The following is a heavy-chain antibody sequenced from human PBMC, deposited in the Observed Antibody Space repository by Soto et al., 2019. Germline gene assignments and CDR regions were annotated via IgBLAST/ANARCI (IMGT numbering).Heavy chain of an antibody. V-gene: IGHV1-2*04. J-gene: IGHJ3*02. CDR2: INPNSGGT. CDR3: AREFEMATSHDAFDI. Sequence: SVKVSCKASGYTFTGYYMHWVRQAPGQGLEWMGWINPNSGGTNYAQKFQGWVTMTRDTSISTAYMELSRLRSDDTAVYYCAREFEMATSHDAFDIWGQGTMVTVSS. D-gene: IGHD5-12*01. CDR1: GYTFTGYY.